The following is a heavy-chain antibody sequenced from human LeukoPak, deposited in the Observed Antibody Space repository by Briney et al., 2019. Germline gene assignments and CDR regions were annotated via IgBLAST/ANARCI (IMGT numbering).Heavy chain of an antibody. V-gene: IGHV4-34*01. CDR2: INHSGST. CDR3: ARVLGIAVADIDY. D-gene: IGHD6-19*01. CDR1: GGSFSGYY. J-gene: IGHJ4*02. Sequence: SETLSLTCAVYGGSFSGYYWSWIRQPPGKGLEWIGEINHSGSTNYNPSLKSRVTISVDTSKNQFSLKLSSVTAADTAVYYCARVLGIAVADIDYWGQGTLVTVSS.